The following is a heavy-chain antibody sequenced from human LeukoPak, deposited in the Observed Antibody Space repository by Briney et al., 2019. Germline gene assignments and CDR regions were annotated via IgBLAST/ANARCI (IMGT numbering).Heavy chain of an antibody. Sequence: GGSLRLSCAASGFTFSSYAMSWVRQAPGKGLEWVSAISGSGGSTYYADSVKGRFTISRDNSKNTLYLQMNSLRAEDTAVYYCAKDYYLSTVTTLDYWGQGALVTVSS. CDR3: AKDYYLSTVTTLDY. CDR2: ISGSGGST. V-gene: IGHV3-23*01. J-gene: IGHJ4*02. D-gene: IGHD4-17*01. CDR1: GFTFSSYA.